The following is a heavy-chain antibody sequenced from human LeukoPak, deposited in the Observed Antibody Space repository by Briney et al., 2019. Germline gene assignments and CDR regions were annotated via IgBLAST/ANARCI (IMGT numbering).Heavy chain of an antibody. J-gene: IGHJ5*02. CDR1: GFTFSDYY. Sequence: GGSLRLSCAASGFTFSDYYMSWIRQAPGKGLEWVSYISSSGSTIYYADSVKGRFTISRDNAKNSLYLQMNSLRAEDTAVYYCAKKARVIVPAASNWFDPWGQGTLVTVSS. CDR3: AKKARVIVPAASNWFDP. CDR2: ISSSGSTI. V-gene: IGHV3-11*01. D-gene: IGHD2-2*01.